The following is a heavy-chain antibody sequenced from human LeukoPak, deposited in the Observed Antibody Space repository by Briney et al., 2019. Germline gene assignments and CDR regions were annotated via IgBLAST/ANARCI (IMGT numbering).Heavy chain of an antibody. CDR2: VYYTGST. V-gene: IGHV4-34*01. CDR3: ARHRGRYYDSGSYYYFDY. D-gene: IGHD3-10*01. CDR1: GGSFSGYY. J-gene: IGHJ4*02. Sequence: SETLSLTCAVYGGSFSGYYWSWIRQPPGKGLEWVGSVYYTGSTFYNPSLKSRVTTSVDTSRNHFSLNLSSVTAADTAVYYCARHRGRYYDSGSYYYFDYWGQGTLVTVSS.